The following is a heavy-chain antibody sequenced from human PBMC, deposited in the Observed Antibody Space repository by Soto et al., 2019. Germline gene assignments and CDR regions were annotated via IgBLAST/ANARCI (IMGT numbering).Heavy chain of an antibody. CDR1: GFTFSSYG. CDR3: ARGGDDSSSSAPYYYYYYGMDV. Sequence: PGGSLRVSCAASGFTFSSYGMHWVRQAPGKGLEWVAVIWYDGSNKYYADSVKGRFTISRDNSKNTLYLQMNSLRAEDTAVYYCARGGDDSSSSAPYYYYYYGMDVWGQGTTVTVSS. V-gene: IGHV3-33*01. D-gene: IGHD6-6*01. J-gene: IGHJ6*02. CDR2: IWYDGSNK.